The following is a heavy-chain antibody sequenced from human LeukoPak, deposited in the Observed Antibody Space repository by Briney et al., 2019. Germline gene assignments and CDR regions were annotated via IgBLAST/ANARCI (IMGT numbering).Heavy chain of an antibody. CDR3: ARRGYYYGGWDY. V-gene: IGHV3-30*02. D-gene: IGHD3-22*01. CDR2: IRYDGSNK. J-gene: IGHJ4*02. CDR1: GFTFSSYG. Sequence: PGGSLRLSCAASGFTFSSYGMHWVRQAPGKGLEWVAFIRYDGSNKYYADSVKGRFTISRDNSKNTLYLQMNSLRAEDTAVYYCARRGYYYGGWDYWGQGTLVTVSS.